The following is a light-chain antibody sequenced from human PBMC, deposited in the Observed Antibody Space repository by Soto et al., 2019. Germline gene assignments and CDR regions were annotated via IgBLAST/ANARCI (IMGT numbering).Light chain of an antibody. CDR1: SSNIGAGYD. V-gene: IGLV1-40*01. Sequence: VVTQPPSVSGAPGQRVTISCTGISSNIGAGYDVHWYQQLPGTAPKLLIYGNNNRPSGVPGRFSGSKSGTSASLAITGLQAEDEAEYYCQSYDSSLSGYVFGTGTKLTVL. CDR3: QSYDSSLSGYV. CDR2: GNN. J-gene: IGLJ1*01.